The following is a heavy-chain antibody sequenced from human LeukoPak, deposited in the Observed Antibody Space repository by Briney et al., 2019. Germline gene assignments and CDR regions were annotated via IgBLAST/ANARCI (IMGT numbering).Heavy chain of an antibody. CDR1: GFTFSTYW. CDR2: IKQDGSEK. D-gene: IGHD3-3*01. J-gene: IGHJ4*02. Sequence: GGSLRLSCAASGFTFSTYWMSWVRQAPGKGLEWVANIKQDGSEKYYVDSVKGRFTISRDNAKNSLYLQMNSVRAEDTAVYYCARGITIFGVVPYYFDYWGQGTLVTVSS. CDR3: ARGITIFGVVPYYFDY. V-gene: IGHV3-7*01.